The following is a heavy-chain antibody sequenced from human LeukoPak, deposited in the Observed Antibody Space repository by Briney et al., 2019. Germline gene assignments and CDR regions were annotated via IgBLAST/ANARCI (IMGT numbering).Heavy chain of an antibody. CDR1: GYTFTRYG. D-gene: IGHD2-21*01. V-gene: IGHV1-18*01. J-gene: IGHJ6*03. Sequence: ASVKVSCKASGYTFTRYGISWVRQAPGQGLEWMGWINPNSGGTNYAQKLQGRVTMTTDTSTSTAYMELRSLRSDDTAVYYCARDSRDSTYYMDVWGKGTTVTVSS. CDR2: INPNSGGT. CDR3: ARDSRDSTYYMDV.